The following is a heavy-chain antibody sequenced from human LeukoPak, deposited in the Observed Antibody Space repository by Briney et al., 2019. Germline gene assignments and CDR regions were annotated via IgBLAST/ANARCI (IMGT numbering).Heavy chain of an antibody. CDR1: GGSISSYY. V-gene: IGHV4-4*07. CDR3: ARLKLLWFGELPRSDAFDI. J-gene: IGHJ3*02. Sequence: SETLSLTCTVSGGSISSYYWSWIRQPAGKGLEWIGRTYTSGSTNYNPSLKSRVTMSVDTSKNQFSLKLSSVTAADTAVYCCARLKLLWFGELPRSDAFDIWGQGTMVTVSS. CDR2: TYTSGST. D-gene: IGHD3-10*01.